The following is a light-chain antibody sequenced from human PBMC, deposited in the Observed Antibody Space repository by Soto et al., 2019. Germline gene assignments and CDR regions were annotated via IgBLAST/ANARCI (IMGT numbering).Light chain of an antibody. CDR3: QQYGGSPIFT. Sequence: EIVLTQSPGTLSLSPGERATLSCRASQSVSSNYLAWYQFKVGQAPRLLIYGASNRPTGIPDRFSGSGSGTDFNLTISRLGPEDSAVYFCQQYGGSPIFTFGPGTKLDIK. CDR1: QSVSSNY. J-gene: IGKJ3*01. V-gene: IGKV3-20*01. CDR2: GAS.